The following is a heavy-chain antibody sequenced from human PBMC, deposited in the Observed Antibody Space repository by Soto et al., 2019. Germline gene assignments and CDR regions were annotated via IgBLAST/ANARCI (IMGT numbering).Heavy chain of an antibody. Sequence: SETLSLTCSVSAGSISGHYWSWIRLPAGRRLQWVGRIYSSGTTNYNPSLKSRVRMSVDTSRNRFSLKLDSVTAADTAVYYCARNFDIAATGTAFDSWGRGALVT. CDR3: ARNFDIAATGTAFDS. CDR2: IYSSGTT. V-gene: IGHV4-4*07. J-gene: IGHJ4*02. CDR1: AGSISGHY. D-gene: IGHD6-13*01.